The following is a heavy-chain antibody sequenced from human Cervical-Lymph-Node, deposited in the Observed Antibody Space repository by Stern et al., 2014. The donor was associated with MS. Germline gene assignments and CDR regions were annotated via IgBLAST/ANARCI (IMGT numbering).Heavy chain of an antibody. V-gene: IGHV4-31*03. CDR2: IFKSGAT. Sequence: QVQLQESGPGLVKPSQTLSLSCTVSGGSISSGHYYWTWIRQDPGKGLEWIGYIFKSGATYYNPSLESRLTISLDPSNNQFSLKLSFVTAADTAIYFCARVGGNSNVDYGGQGTRVPVSS. J-gene: IGHJ4*02. CDR1: GGSISSGHYY. CDR3: ARVGGNSNVDY. D-gene: IGHD1-1*01.